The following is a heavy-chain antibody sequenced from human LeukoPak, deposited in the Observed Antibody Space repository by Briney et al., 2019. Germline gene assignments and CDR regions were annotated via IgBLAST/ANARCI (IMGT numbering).Heavy chain of an antibody. CDR3: AARGAAAGKSDY. D-gene: IGHD6-13*01. J-gene: IGHJ4*02. Sequence: PSETLSLTCTVSGGSISSYYWSGIRKPPGKGLEWIGYIYYSGSTNYNPSLKSRVTISVDTSKNQFSLKLSSVTAADTAVYYCAARGAAAGKSDYWGQGTLVTVSS. CDR2: IYYSGST. V-gene: IGHV4-59*01. CDR1: GGSISSYY.